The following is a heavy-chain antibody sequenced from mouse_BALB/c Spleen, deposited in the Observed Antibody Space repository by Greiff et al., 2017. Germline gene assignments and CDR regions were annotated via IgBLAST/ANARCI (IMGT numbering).Heavy chain of an antibody. J-gene: IGHJ4*01. D-gene: IGHD1-1*01. V-gene: IGHV1S126*01. Sequence: VQLQQSGPQLVRPGASVKISCKASGYSFTSYWMHWVKQRPGQGLEWIGMIDPSDSETRLNQKFKDKATLTVDKSSSTAYMQLSSPTSEDSAVYYCAKGGYGSSPYAMDYWGQGTSVTVSS. CDR1: GYSFTSYW. CDR2: IDPSDSET. CDR3: AKGGYGSSPYAMDY.